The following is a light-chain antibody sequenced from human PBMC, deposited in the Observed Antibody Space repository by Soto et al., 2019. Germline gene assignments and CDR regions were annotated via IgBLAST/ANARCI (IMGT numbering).Light chain of an antibody. V-gene: IGLV1-47*01. CDR3: AAWDDSLSGPLYV. J-gene: IGLJ1*01. CDR2: RNN. CDR1: SSNIGSNY. Sequence: QSVLTQPPSASGTPGQRVTISCSGSSSNIGSNYVYWYQQLPGTAPKLLIYRNNQRPSGVPDRFSGSKSGTSAPLAISGLRSEDEADYYCAAWDDSLSGPLYVFGTGTKLTVL.